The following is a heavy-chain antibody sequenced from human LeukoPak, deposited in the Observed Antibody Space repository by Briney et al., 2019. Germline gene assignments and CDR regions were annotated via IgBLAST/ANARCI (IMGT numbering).Heavy chain of an antibody. Sequence: GGSLRLSCAASGFTFSSYAMRWVRQAPGKGLEWVSAISGSGGSTYYADSVKGRFTISRDNSKNTLYLQMNSLRAEDTAVYYCAKRKTMVRGVIDYWGQGTLVTVSS. V-gene: IGHV3-23*01. J-gene: IGHJ4*02. D-gene: IGHD3-10*01. CDR2: ISGSGGST. CDR1: GFTFSSYA. CDR3: AKRKTMVRGVIDY.